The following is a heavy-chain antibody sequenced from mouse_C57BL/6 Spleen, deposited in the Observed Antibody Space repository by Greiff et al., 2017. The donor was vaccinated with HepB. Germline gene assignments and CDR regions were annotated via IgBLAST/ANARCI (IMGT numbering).Heavy chain of an antibody. CDR1: GYTFTSYW. J-gene: IGHJ1*03. V-gene: IGHV1-69*01. Sequence: QVQLQQPGAELVMPGASVKLSCKASGYTFTSYWMHWVTQRPGQGLEWIGEIDPSDSYTNYNQKFKGKSTLTVDKSSSTAYLQLSSLTSEDSAVYYCARGAYYYGSSYWYFDGWGTGTTVTVSS. CDR3: ARGAYYYGSSYWYFDG. CDR2: IDPSDSYT. D-gene: IGHD1-1*01.